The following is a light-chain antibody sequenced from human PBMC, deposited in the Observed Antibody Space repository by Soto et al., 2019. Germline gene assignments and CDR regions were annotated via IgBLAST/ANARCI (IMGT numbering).Light chain of an antibody. Sequence: VQMTQSPSSLSASVGDRVTITCRASQSISSSFLNWYQQKPGKAPKLLIYKASTLKSGVPSRFSGSGSGTEFTLTISSLQPDDFATYYCHQYNSYSPWTFGQGTK. CDR1: QSISSS. CDR2: KAS. CDR3: HQYNSYSPWT. J-gene: IGKJ1*01. V-gene: IGKV1-5*03.